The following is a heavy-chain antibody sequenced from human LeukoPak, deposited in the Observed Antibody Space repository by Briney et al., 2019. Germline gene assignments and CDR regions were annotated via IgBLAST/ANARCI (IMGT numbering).Heavy chain of an antibody. J-gene: IGHJ4*02. D-gene: IGHD5-24*01. CDR2: IAVGGGHT. V-gene: IGHV1-58*01. CDR3: AGDHPNYDY. Sequence: SVKVSCKASGFTFNTYSAVQWVRQTPGQRLEWIGWIAVGGGHTNYAQKFQERLTITRDMSTSTAYMELSSLRPEDTAVYYCAGDHPNYDYWGQGTQVTVSS. CDR1: GFTFNTYSA.